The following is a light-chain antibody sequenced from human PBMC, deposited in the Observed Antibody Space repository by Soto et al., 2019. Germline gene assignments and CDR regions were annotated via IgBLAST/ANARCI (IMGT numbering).Light chain of an antibody. J-gene: IGKJ1*01. Sequence: EIVMTQSPATLSVSPGERATLSCRASQGVTSNLAWYQQKPGQAPRLLIYGAFTRATGIPARFSGSGSGTEFTLTISSLQSEDSAVYYCQQYNNWPWTFGQGTKVDIK. CDR3: QQYNNWPWT. V-gene: IGKV3-15*01. CDR1: QGVTSN. CDR2: GAF.